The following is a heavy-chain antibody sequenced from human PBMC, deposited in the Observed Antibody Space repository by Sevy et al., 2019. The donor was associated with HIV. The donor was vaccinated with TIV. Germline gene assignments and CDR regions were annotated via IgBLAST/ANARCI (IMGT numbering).Heavy chain of an antibody. J-gene: IGHJ4*02. CDR3: ARRGYDSSGYPQYYFDY. D-gene: IGHD3-22*01. CDR1: GYRFTSYW. CDR2: IYPGDSDI. Sequence: GESLKISCKGSGYRFTSYWIGWVRQMPGKGLEWMGIIYPGDSDIRYSPSFQGQVTISADKSINTAYLQWSSLKASDTAMSFCARRGYDSSGYPQYYFDYWGQGTLVTVSS. V-gene: IGHV5-51*01.